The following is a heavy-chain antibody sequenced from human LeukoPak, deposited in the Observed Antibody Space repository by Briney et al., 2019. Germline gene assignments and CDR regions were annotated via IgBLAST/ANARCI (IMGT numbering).Heavy chain of an antibody. D-gene: IGHD3-3*01. CDR1: GFNFNNYD. J-gene: IGHJ6*03. Sequence: GGSLTLSCVASGFNFNNYDLHWVRQAPGKGLEWVAVISYDGSNKYYADSVKGRFTISRDNAKNSMYLQMNSLRAEDTAVYYCAREVIFGVVIMGNYMDVWGKGTTVTVSS. V-gene: IGHV3-30*12. CDR2: ISYDGSNK. CDR3: AREVIFGVVIMGNYMDV.